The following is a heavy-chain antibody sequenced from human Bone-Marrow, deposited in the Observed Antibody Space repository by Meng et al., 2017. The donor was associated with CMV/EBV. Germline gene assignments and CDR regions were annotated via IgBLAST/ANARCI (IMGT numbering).Heavy chain of an antibody. CDR2: ISSSSSYI. D-gene: IGHD6-13*01. Sequence: GGSLRLSCAASGFTFNSYAMSWVRQAPGKGLEWVSSISSSSSYIYYADSVKGRFTISRDNAKNSLYLQMNSLRAEDTAVYYCASLSAQQPDYWGQGTLVTVSS. CDR3: ASLSAQQPDY. J-gene: IGHJ4*02. V-gene: IGHV3-21*01. CDR1: GFTFNSYA.